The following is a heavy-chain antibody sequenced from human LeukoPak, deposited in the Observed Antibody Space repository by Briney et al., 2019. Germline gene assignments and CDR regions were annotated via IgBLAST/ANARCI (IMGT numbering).Heavy chain of an antibody. CDR1: GFTFSSYA. D-gene: IGHD4-17*01. Sequence: PGGSLRLSCAASGFTFSSYAMSWVRQAPGKGLEWVSAISGSGGSTYYADSVKGRFTISRDNSKNTLYLQMNSLRAEDTAVYYCAKYRGYGDMYYFDYWGQGTLVTVST. CDR2: ISGSGGST. CDR3: AKYRGYGDMYYFDY. V-gene: IGHV3-23*01. J-gene: IGHJ4*02.